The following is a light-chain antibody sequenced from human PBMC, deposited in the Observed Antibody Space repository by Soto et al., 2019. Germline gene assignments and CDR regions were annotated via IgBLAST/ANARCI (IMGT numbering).Light chain of an antibody. Sequence: EIVLTQSPGTLSLSPGERATLSCRASQSVSTSYLAWYQKKPGQAPRLLIYGASSRATGIPDRFSGSGSGTDFTLTISRLESEDFAVYYCQQYGNSRAFGQGTRVDFK. CDR1: QSVSTSY. V-gene: IGKV3-20*01. J-gene: IGKJ1*01. CDR2: GAS. CDR3: QQYGNSRA.